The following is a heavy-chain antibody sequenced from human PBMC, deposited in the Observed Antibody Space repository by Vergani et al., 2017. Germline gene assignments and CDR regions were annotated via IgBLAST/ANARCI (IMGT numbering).Heavy chain of an antibody. D-gene: IGHD5-12*01. J-gene: IGHJ6*02. CDR1: GFTFSSYG. CDR2: IWYDGSNK. CDR3: AKANPRNSGYDYLYYYHAMDV. Sequence: QVQLVESGGGVVQPGRSLRLSCAASGFTFSSYGMHWVRQAPGKGLEWVAVIWYDGSNKYYADSVKGRFTISRDNSKNTLYLQMNSLSAGDTAVYYCAKANPRNSGYDYLYYYHAMDVWGQGTTVTVSS. V-gene: IGHV3-33*06.